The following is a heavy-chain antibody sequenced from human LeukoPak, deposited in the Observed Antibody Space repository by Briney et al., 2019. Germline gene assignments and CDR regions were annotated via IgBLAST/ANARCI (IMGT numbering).Heavy chain of an antibody. CDR1: GYTFTSYD. D-gene: IGHD3-22*01. J-gene: IGHJ4*02. Sequence: ASVKVSCKASGYTFTSYDINWVRQATGQGLEWMGWMNPNSGNTGYAQKFQGRVTMTRNTSISTAYMELSSLRSEDTAVYYCARDPGDYYDSSGYVDYWGQGTLVTVSS. CDR2: MNPNSGNT. V-gene: IGHV1-8*01. CDR3: ARDPGDYYDSSGYVDY.